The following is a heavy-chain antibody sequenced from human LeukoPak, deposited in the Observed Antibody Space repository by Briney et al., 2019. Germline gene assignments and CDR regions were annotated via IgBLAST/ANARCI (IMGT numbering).Heavy chain of an antibody. CDR2: IYYTGST. CDR3: ARKYYGSGSYYIDY. Sequence: SETLSLTCTVSGGSISSSSYYWGWIRQPPGKGLEWIGNIYYTGSTYYNPSLKSRVTISVDTSKNQFSLKLSSVTAADTAVYYCARKYYGSGSYYIDYWGQGTLVTVSS. J-gene: IGHJ4*02. CDR1: GGSISSSSYY. V-gene: IGHV4-39*07. D-gene: IGHD3-10*01.